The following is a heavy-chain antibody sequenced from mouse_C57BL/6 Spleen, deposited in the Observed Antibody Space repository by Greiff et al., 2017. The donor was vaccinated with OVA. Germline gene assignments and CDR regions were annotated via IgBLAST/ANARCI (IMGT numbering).Heavy chain of an antibody. Sequence: QVHVKQPGTELVKPGASVKLSCKASGYTFTSYWMHWVKQRPGQGLEWIGNINPSNGGTNYNEKFKSKATLTVDKSSSTAYMQLSSLTSEDSAVYYCAREDYGSLFDYWGQGTTLTVSS. D-gene: IGHD1-1*01. CDR2: INPSNGGT. J-gene: IGHJ2*01. CDR3: AREDYGSLFDY. CDR1: GYTFTSYW. V-gene: IGHV1-53*01.